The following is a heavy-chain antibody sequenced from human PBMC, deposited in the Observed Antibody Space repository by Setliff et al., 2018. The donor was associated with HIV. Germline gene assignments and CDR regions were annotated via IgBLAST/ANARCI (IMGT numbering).Heavy chain of an antibody. CDR1: GDTFTTYV. J-gene: IGHJ3*01. V-gene: IGHV1-69*05. CDR3: ARSSRANEAFDV. Sequence: ASVKVSCKGSGDTFTTYVVSWVRQAPGQGLEWMGGRSPIFSTTNYAQKFQGRVTITTDESTSRAYMELSSLRSEDTGMYYCARSSRANEAFDVWGQGTMVTVSS. CDR2: RSPIFSTT.